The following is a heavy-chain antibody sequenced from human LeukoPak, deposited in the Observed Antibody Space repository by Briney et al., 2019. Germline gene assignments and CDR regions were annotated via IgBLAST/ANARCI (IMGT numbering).Heavy chain of an antibody. CDR3: ARRKPIVVVPAAYNWFDP. CDR1: GGSFSGYY. CDR2: INHSGST. Sequence: SETLSLTCAVYGGSFSGYYWSWIRQPPGKGLEWIGEINHSGSTNYNPSLKSRVTISVDTSKNQFSLKLSSVTAADTAVYYCARRKPIVVVPAAYNWFDPWGQGTLSPSPQ. D-gene: IGHD2-2*01. V-gene: IGHV4-34*01. J-gene: IGHJ5*02.